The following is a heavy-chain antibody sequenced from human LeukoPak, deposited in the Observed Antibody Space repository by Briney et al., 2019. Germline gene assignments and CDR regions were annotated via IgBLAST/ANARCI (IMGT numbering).Heavy chain of an antibody. CDR1: GFTFSTYA. CDR3: AKLSYGYGGNFDY. V-gene: IGHV3-23*01. Sequence: PGGSLRLSCAASGFTFSTYAMSWVRQAPGKGLEWVSLVSGTGSSTYYADSVKGRFTISRDNSKNTLYLQMNSLRAEDTAVYYCAKLSYGYGGNFDYWGQGTLVTVSS. D-gene: IGHD4-23*01. J-gene: IGHJ4*02. CDR2: VSGTGSST.